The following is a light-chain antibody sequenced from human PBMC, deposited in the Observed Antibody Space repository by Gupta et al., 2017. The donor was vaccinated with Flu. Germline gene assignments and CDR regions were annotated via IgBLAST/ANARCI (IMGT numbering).Light chain of an antibody. CDR3: QLRSNWLIT. V-gene: IGKV3-11*01. CDR2: DAS. J-gene: IGKJ5*01. CDR1: QSVSIY. Sequence: EIVLTQSPATLSLSPGERATLSCRASQSVSIYLAWYQQKPGQAPRLLLYDASTRATGIPARFSGSGSGTDFTLTISSLEPEDFAIYYCQLRSNWLITFGQGTRLEIK.